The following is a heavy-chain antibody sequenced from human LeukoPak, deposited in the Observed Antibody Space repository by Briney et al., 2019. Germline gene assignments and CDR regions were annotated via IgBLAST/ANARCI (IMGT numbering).Heavy chain of an antibody. D-gene: IGHD3-22*01. CDR1: GFAVSSNY. CDR2: IYSGGST. Sequence: GGSLRLSCAAFGFAVSSNYMSWVRQAPGKGLEWVSVIYSGGSTYYADSVKGRFTISRDNSKNTLYLQMNSLRAEDTAVYYCATDSSGYHYYFDYWGQGTLVTVSS. V-gene: IGHV3-66*02. CDR3: ATDSSGYHYYFDY. J-gene: IGHJ4*02.